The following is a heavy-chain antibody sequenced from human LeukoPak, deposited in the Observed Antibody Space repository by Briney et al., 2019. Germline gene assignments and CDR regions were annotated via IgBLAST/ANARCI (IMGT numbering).Heavy chain of an antibody. Sequence: PGRSLRLSCAASGFPFSDYGIHWVRQAPGKGLEWVGLISYDGSIKYYADSVKGRFTISRDNSKNTLYLQMNSLRAEDTAVYYCARERGIFGVVIPFDYWGQGTLVTVSS. CDR2: ISYDGSIK. CDR3: ARERGIFGVVIPFDY. D-gene: IGHD3-3*01. CDR1: GFPFSDYG. J-gene: IGHJ4*02. V-gene: IGHV3-30*03.